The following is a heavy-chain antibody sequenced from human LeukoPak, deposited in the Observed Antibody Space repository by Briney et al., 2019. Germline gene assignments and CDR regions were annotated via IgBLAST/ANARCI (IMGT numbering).Heavy chain of an antibody. Sequence: PSETLSLTCTVSGGSISSYYWSWIRQPPGKGLEWIGYIYYSGSTNYNPSLKSRVTISVDTSKNQFSLKLSSVTAADTAVYYCARGRRYSYGYVRYYYYYYMDVWGKGTTVTVSS. CDR3: ARGRRYSYGYVRYYYYYYMDV. D-gene: IGHD5-18*01. V-gene: IGHV4-59*12. CDR2: IYYSGST. CDR1: GGSISSYY. J-gene: IGHJ6*03.